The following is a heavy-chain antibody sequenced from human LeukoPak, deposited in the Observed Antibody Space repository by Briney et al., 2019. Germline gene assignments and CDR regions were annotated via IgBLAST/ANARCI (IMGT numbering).Heavy chain of an antibody. D-gene: IGHD6-13*01. CDR2: MNPNSGNT. Sequence: ASVKVSCKASGYTFTSYDINWVRQATGQGLEWMGWMNPNSGNTGYAQKLQGRVTMTTDTSTSTAYMELRSLRSDDTAVYYCARDFQYSTEAYDAFDIWGQGTMVTVSS. V-gene: IGHV1-8*01. CDR1: GYTFTSYD. J-gene: IGHJ3*02. CDR3: ARDFQYSTEAYDAFDI.